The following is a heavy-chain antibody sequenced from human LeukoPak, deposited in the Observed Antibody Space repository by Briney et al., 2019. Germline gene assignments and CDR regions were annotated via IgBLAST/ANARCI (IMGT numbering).Heavy chain of an antibody. V-gene: IGHV3-21*01. CDR2: ISSSSSYI. J-gene: IGHJ4*02. CDR3: ARRGGYYDSSGYYSYYFDY. Sequence: PGGSLGLSCAASGFTFSSYSMNWVRQAPGKGLEWVSSISSSSSYIYYADSVKGRFTISRDNAKNSLYLQMNSLRAEDTAVYYCARRGGYYDSSGYYSYYFDYWGQGTLVTVSS. CDR1: GFTFSSYS. D-gene: IGHD3-22*01.